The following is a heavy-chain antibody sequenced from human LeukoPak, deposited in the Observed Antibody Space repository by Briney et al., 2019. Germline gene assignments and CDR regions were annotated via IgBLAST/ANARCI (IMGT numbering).Heavy chain of an antibody. J-gene: IGHJ4*02. CDR2: FYSGGST. Sequence: GSLRLSCVVCGFTVSSNYMSWVRQAPGKGLEWVSMFYSGGSTFYADSVKGRFTIARDSSKNTLYLQMNSLRAEDTAVYYCVTYQLLLYGFDYWGQGTLVTVSS. CDR3: VTYQLLLYGFDY. V-gene: IGHV3-66*01. CDR1: GFTVSSNY. D-gene: IGHD2-2*01.